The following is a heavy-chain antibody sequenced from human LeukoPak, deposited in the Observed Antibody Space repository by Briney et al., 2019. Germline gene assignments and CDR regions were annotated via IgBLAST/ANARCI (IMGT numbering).Heavy chain of an antibody. CDR3: AIVGRGGSVWFDP. CDR1: GGSISSGGYY. Sequence: SETLSLTCTVSGGSISSGGYYWSWLRQHPGKGLEWIVYIYYSGSTYYNPSLKSRVTISVDTSKNQFSLKLSSVTAADTAVYYCAIVGRGGSVWFDPWGQGSLVTVSS. V-gene: IGHV4-31*03. J-gene: IGHJ5*02. CDR2: IYYSGST. D-gene: IGHD3-16*01.